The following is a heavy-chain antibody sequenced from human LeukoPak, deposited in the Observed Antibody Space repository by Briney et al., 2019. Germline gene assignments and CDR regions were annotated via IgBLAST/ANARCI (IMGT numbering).Heavy chain of an antibody. Sequence: GGSLRLSCAASGFSISSYAMSWVRQPPGKGLEWVSAISGSGGSTYYAASVKGRFTISRDNTKNTLFLQMNSLRAEKTAVYYCAKVWAGHPHFDYWGQVTMVTVSS. J-gene: IGHJ4*02. CDR1: GFSISSYA. CDR3: AKVWAGHPHFDY. CDR2: ISGSGGST. V-gene: IGHV3-23*01. D-gene: IGHD3-16*01.